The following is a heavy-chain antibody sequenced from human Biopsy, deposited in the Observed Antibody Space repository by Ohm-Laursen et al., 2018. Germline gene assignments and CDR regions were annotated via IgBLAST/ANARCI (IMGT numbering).Heavy chain of an antibody. CDR2: ISYSGST. CDR3: AKQWSYYESFTQHYRGDFDY. J-gene: IGHJ4*02. Sequence: SETLSLTCSVSGGSISSSYWSWIRQPPGKGLEWIGYISYSGSTSYNPSLKSRVTISADTSKNQLSLTLSPLTAADTAVYFCAKQWSYYESFTQHYRGDFDYWGQGTLVIVSS. CDR1: GGSISSSY. D-gene: IGHD3-16*01. V-gene: IGHV4-59*08.